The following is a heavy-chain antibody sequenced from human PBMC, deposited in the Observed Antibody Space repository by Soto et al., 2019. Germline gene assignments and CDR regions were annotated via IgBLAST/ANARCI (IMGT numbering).Heavy chain of an antibody. V-gene: IGHV6-1*01. CDR1: GDSVSSNSAA. J-gene: IGHJ5*02. Sequence: SQTLSLTCAISGDSVSSNSAAWNWIRQSPSRSLEWLGRTYYRSKWYNDYAVSVKSRITINPDTSKNQFSLQLTSVTPEDTAVYYCARAPFRGKSRAARYNWFGPGGRGTLV. CDR3: ARAPFRGKSRAARYNWFGP. D-gene: IGHD6-6*01. CDR2: TYYRSKWYN.